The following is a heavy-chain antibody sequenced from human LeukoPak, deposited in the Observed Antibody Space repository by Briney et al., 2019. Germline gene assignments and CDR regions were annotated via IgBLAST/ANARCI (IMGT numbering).Heavy chain of an antibody. D-gene: IGHD3-16*02. Sequence: SDTLSLTCAVYGGSFSGYYWSCIRQPPGKGLEWIGEINHSGSTNYHPSLKSRVTISVDTSKSQFSLKLSSVSAAGTAVYYCARGRLIDDYVWGSCRLDYWGQGTLVTVSS. J-gene: IGHJ4*02. CDR1: GGSFSGYY. V-gene: IGHV4-34*01. CDR3: ARGRLIDDYVWGSCRLDY. CDR2: INHSGST.